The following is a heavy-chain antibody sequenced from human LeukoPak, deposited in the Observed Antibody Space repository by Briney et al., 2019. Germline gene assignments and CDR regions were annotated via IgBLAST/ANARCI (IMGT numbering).Heavy chain of an antibody. CDR1: GFTFSSYA. V-gene: IGHV3-30-3*01. CDR3: ARDRLPRFDSSGYSDAFDI. Sequence: PGRSLRLSCAASGFTFSSYAMHWVRQAPGKGLEWVAVISYDGSNKYYADSVKGRFTISRDNSKNTLYLQMNSLRAEDTAVYYCARDRLPRFDSSGYSDAFDIWGQGTMVTVSS. J-gene: IGHJ3*02. CDR2: ISYDGSNK. D-gene: IGHD3-22*01.